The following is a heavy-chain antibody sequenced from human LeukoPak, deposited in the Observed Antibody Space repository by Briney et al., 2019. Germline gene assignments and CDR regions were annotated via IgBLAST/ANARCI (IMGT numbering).Heavy chain of an antibody. J-gene: IGHJ5*02. Sequence: ASVKVSCKASGYTFTSYGISWVRQAPGQGLEWMGWISAYNGNTNYAQKLQGRVTMTTDTSTSTAYMELRSLRSDDTAVYYCARMAQGRYFYWSNWFDPWGQGTLVTVSS. V-gene: IGHV1-18*04. CDR2: ISAYNGNT. CDR3: ARMAQGRYFYWSNWFDP. CDR1: GYTFTSYG. D-gene: IGHD3-9*01.